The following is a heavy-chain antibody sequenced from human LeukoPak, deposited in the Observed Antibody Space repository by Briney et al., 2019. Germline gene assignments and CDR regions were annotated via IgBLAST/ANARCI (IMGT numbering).Heavy chain of an antibody. CDR1: GFTFDDYT. D-gene: IGHD3-10*01. V-gene: IGHV3-43*01. J-gene: IGHJ4*02. CDR3: ARDSSNYYGSGTIDY. Sequence: PGGSLRLSCAASGFTFDDYTMHWVRQAPGNEREWVSLISWDGGSTSYADSVKGRFTISRDNSKNSLYLQMNSLRAEDTAVYYCARDSSNYYGSGTIDYWGQGTLVTVSS. CDR2: ISWDGGST.